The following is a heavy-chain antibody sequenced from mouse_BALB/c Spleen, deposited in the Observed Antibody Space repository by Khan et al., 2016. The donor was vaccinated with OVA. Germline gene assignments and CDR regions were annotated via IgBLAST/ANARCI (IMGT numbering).Heavy chain of an antibody. D-gene: IGHD2-14*01. V-gene: IGHV3-8*02. CDR1: GDSITSGY. CDR2: IIYTGYT. Sequence: EVQLQESGPSLVKPSQTLSLTCSVTGDSITSGYWNWIRKFPGNKLEYMGYIIYTGYTYYNPSLKSRISITRHTSQNQYYLQLNSVTDEDTATYYCARPTYRYAFVYWGQGTLVTGSA. J-gene: IGHJ3*01. CDR3: ARPTYRYAFVY.